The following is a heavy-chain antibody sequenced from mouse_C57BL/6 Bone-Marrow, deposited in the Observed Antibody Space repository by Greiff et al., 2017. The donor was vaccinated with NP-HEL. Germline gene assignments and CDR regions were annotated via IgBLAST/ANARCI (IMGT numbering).Heavy chain of an antibody. CDR2: IHPNSGST. CDR3: ARLGFSWFAY. V-gene: IGHV1-64*01. J-gene: IGHJ3*01. Sequence: QVQLKQPGAELVKPGASVKLSCKASGYTFTSYWMHRVKQRPGQGLEWIGMIHPNSGSTNYNEKFKSKATLTVDKSSSTAYMQLSSLTSEDSAVYYCARLGFSWFAYWGQGTLVTVSA. CDR1: GYTFTSYW.